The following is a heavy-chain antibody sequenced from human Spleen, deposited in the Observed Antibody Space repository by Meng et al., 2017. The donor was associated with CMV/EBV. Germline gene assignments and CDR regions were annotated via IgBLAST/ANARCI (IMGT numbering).Heavy chain of an antibody. D-gene: IGHD1-1*01. CDR2: INFDGAMT. Sequence: ETLSLTCAASGFSFSNYLMHWVRQAPGKGLEWVSRINFDGAMTTYADSGEGRFTVSRDNAKNTLYLQMNSLRVEDTAFYYCARDLSWNQIGYWGLGTLVTVSS. V-gene: IGHV3-74*01. J-gene: IGHJ4*02. CDR3: ARDLSWNQIGY. CDR1: GFSFSNYL.